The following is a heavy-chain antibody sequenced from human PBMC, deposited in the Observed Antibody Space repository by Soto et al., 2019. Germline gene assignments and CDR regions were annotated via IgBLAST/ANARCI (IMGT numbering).Heavy chain of an antibody. CDR3: TSGIQLWLRRINNGYSG. CDR2: IIPMFGTA. CDR1: GGTFSTYA. Sequence: QVQLVQSGAEVKKPESSVKVSCNAPGGTFSTYAISWVRQAPGQGLEWMGGIIPMFGTANYAQRFQDRVTITADASTNTGYMELSRLRSEDTAVYFCTSGIQLWLRRINNGYSGWGQGNLVTVSS. D-gene: IGHD5-18*01. J-gene: IGHJ4*02. V-gene: IGHV1-69*12.